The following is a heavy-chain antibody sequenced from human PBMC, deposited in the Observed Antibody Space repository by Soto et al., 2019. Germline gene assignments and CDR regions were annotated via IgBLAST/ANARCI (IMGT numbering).Heavy chain of an antibody. D-gene: IGHD5-18*01. CDR3: ARADTQTAFDY. CDR2: IYYSGST. V-gene: IGHV4-59*01. CDR1: GGSISSYY. J-gene: IGHJ4*02. Sequence: SETLSLTCTVSGGSISSYYWSWIRQPPGKGLEWIGYIYYSGSTNYNPSLKSRVTISVDTSKNQFSLKLSSVTAADTAVYYCARADTQTAFDYWGQGTLVTVSS.